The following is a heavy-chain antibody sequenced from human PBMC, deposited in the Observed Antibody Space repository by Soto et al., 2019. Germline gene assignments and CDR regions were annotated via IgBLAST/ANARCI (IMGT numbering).Heavy chain of an antibody. V-gene: IGHV4-4*07. CDR3: ARDSNKWFKTEGMDG. Sequence: SETLSLTCTFSVDSITTYYWSWIRQPAGKGLEWIGRIDTSGNTNYNPSLKSRVTMSVDTSKKQFSLKLTSVTAADTAVYYCARDSNKWFKTEGMDGWGQGTKVSV. D-gene: IGHD3-10*01. J-gene: IGHJ6*02. CDR1: VDSITTYY. CDR2: IDTSGNT.